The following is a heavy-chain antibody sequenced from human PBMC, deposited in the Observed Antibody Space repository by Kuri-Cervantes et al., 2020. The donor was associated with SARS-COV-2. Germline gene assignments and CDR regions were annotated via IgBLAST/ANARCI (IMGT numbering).Heavy chain of an antibody. Sequence: LSLTCAASGFTFSSYGMHWVRQAPGKGLEWVAFIRYDGSNKYYADSVKGRFTISRDNSKNTLYLQMNSLRAEDTAVYYCAKIDIVVVVAALSDAFDIWGQGTMVTVSS. V-gene: IGHV3-30*02. CDR1: GFTFSSYG. D-gene: IGHD2-15*01. CDR2: IRYDGSNK. J-gene: IGHJ3*02. CDR3: AKIDIVVVVAALSDAFDI.